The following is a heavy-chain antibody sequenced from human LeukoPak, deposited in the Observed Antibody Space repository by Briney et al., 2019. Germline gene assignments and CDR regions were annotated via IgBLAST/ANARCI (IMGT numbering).Heavy chain of an antibody. Sequence: GGSLRLSCAASGFTFSSYAMSWVRQAPGKGLEWVSALSHDGGTTYYADSVKGRFTISRDNSKNTLYLQMSSLRAEDTAIYYCARDGLAARLDYWGQGTLVTVSS. V-gene: IGHV3-23*01. CDR2: LSHDGGTT. D-gene: IGHD6-6*01. CDR3: ARDGLAARLDY. CDR1: GFTFSSYA. J-gene: IGHJ4*02.